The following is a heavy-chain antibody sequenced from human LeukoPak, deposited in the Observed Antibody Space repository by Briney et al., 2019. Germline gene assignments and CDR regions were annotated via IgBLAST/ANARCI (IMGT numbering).Heavy chain of an antibody. Sequence: PSETLSLTCTVSGGSISSYYWSWIRQPPGKGLEWIGYIYYSGSTNYNPSLKSRVTISVDTSKNQFSLKLSSVTAADTAVYYCARDFPPLSRNVDAFDMWGQGTMVTVSS. J-gene: IGHJ3*02. CDR1: GGSISSYY. V-gene: IGHV4-59*01. CDR3: ARDFPPLSRNVDAFDM. D-gene: IGHD2-2*01. CDR2: IYYSGST.